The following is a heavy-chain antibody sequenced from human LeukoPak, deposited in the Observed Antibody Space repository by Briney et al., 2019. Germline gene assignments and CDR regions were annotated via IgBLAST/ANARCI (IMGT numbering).Heavy chain of an antibody. Sequence: PGGSLRLSCAASGLTFSSYGMHWVRQAPGKGLEWVAFIRYDGSNKYYADSVKGRFTISRDNSKNTLYLHMDSLRAEDTAVYYCAKAADDGNYFYYYYMDVWGKGTTVTVSS. CDR2: IRYDGSNK. CDR3: AKAADDGNYFYYYYMDV. D-gene: IGHD4-11*01. CDR1: GLTFSSYG. V-gene: IGHV3-30*02. J-gene: IGHJ6*03.